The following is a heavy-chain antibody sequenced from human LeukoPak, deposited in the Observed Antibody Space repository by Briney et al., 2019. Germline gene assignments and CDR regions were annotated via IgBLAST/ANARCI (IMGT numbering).Heavy chain of an antibody. CDR1: GGSISSSNW. V-gene: IGHV4-4*02. D-gene: IGHD2-2*01. CDR2: IYHSGST. Sequence: PSGTLSLTCAVSGGSISSSNWWSWVRQPPGKGLEWIGEIYHSGSTNYNPSLKSRVTISVDKSKNQFSLKLSSVTAADTAVYYCAKYCSSTSCSGFDYWGQGTLVTVSS. J-gene: IGHJ4*02. CDR3: AKYCSSTSCSGFDY.